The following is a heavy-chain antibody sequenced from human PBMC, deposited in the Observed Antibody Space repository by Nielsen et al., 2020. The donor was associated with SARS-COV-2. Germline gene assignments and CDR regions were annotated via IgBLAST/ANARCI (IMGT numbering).Heavy chain of an antibody. V-gene: IGHV3-23*01. D-gene: IGHD3-10*01. Sequence: GESLKISCAASGFTFNIYAMAWVRRAPGRGLEWVTGVSASGGSTYYADSVKGRFSISRDNSKNTLFLQMHSLRVEDTALYYCAKGGFVRGDALDLWGQGTMVTVSS. CDR2: VSASGGST. CDR1: GFTFNIYA. CDR3: AKGGFVRGDALDL. J-gene: IGHJ3*01.